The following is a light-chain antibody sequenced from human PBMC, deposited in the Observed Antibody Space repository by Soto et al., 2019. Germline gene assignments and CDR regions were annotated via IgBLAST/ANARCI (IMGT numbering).Light chain of an antibody. CDR2: RAS. V-gene: IGKV1-5*03. CDR3: QQYNSYSGT. CDR1: QRIINW. Sequence: DIQMTQSPSTLSASVGDRVTITCRASQRIINWLAWYQQKPGKAPKLLIYRASTLESGVPSRFSGSGSGTEFTLTISSLQPDDFATYFCQQYNSYSGTFGPGTTVDIK. J-gene: IGKJ3*01.